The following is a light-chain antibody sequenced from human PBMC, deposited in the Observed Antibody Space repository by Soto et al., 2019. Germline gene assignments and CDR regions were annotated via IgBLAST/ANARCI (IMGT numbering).Light chain of an antibody. CDR2: DTS. Sequence: EIVLTQSPATLSLSPGERATLSCRASQSISRYLAWYQQKPGQAPRLLIYDTSNRATGIPARFSGGGSGTDFTLTISSLEPEDFAVYYCQQRSNWPPITFGQGTRLEIE. V-gene: IGKV3-11*01. J-gene: IGKJ5*01. CDR3: QQRSNWPPIT. CDR1: QSISRY.